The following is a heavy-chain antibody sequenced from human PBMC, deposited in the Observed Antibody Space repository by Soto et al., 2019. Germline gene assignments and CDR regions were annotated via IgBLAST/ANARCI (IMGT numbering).Heavy chain of an antibody. Sequence: SVKVSCKASGFTFTSSAVQWVRQARGQRLEWIGWIVVGSGNTNYAQKFQERVTITRDMSTSTAYMELSSLRSEDTAVYYCARSQGSSTSLEIYYYYYYGMDVWGQGTTVTVSS. D-gene: IGHD2-2*01. CDR2: IVVGSGNT. CDR3: ARSQGSSTSLEIYYYYYYGMDV. J-gene: IGHJ6*02. V-gene: IGHV1-58*01. CDR1: GFTFTSSA.